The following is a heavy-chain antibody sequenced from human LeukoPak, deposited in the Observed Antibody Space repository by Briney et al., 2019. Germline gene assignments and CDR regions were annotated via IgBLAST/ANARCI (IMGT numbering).Heavy chain of an antibody. CDR3: ARGTMVRGVTIDY. D-gene: IGHD3-10*01. CDR1: GFTFSSYW. J-gene: IGHJ4*02. V-gene: IGHV3-7*01. Sequence: GGSLRLSCAASGFTFSSYWMSWVRQAPGKGLEWVANIKQDGSEKYYVDSVKGRFTISRDNAKNSLYPQMNSLRAEDTAVYYCARGTMVRGVTIDYWGQGTLVTVSS. CDR2: IKQDGSEK.